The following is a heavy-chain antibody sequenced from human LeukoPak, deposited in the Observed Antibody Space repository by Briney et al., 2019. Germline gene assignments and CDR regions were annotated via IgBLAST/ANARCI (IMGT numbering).Heavy chain of an antibody. CDR1: GFTFSSYA. Sequence: GALRLSCAASGFTFSSYAMSWVRQAPGKGLEWVSAISGSGGSTYYADSVKGRFTISRDNSKNTLYLRMNSLRAEDTAVYYCAKDGIIAVAGYYYYGMDVWGQGTTVTVSS. J-gene: IGHJ6*02. CDR3: AKDGIIAVAGYYYYGMDV. D-gene: IGHD6-19*01. V-gene: IGHV3-23*01. CDR2: ISGSGGST.